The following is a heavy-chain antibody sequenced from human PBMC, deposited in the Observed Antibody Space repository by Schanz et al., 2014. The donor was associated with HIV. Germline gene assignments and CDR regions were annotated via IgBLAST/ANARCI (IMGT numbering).Heavy chain of an antibody. Sequence: VQLVESGGGVVQPGRSLRLSCAASGFTFSSYGMHWVRQAPGKGLDWVSTISGSDGDTYYADSVKGRFTISRDNAKNSLFLQMESLRAEDTAVYYCARDGGEVWGQGTTVTVSS. CDR3: ARDGGEV. CDR1: GFTFSSYG. D-gene: IGHD3-16*01. J-gene: IGHJ6*02. CDR2: ISGSDGDT. V-gene: IGHV3-21*01.